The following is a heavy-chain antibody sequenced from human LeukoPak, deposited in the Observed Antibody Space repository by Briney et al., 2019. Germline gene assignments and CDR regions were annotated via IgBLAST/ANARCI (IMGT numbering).Heavy chain of an antibody. Sequence: PGGCLRLSCAASVFTFSSYCMHWVRQAPGKGLEWVAVISYDGSNKYYADSVKGRFTISRDNSKNTLYLQMNSLRAEDTAVYYCARDSSGYGYFDYWGQGTLVTVSS. CDR3: ARDSSGYGYFDY. CDR1: VFTFSSYC. J-gene: IGHJ4*02. CDR2: ISYDGSNK. V-gene: IGHV3-30*03. D-gene: IGHD5-12*01.